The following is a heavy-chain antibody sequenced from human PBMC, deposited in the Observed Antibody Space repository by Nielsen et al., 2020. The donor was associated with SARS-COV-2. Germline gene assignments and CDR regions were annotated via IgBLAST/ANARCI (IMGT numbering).Heavy chain of an antibody. CDR2: IKQDGSEK. D-gene: IGHD2-15*01. CDR3: ARDLGHSGGSRDAFDI. J-gene: IGHJ3*02. V-gene: IGHV3-7*01. Sequence: GGSLRLSCAASGFNFSTYWMSWVRQAPGKGLEWVANIKQDGSEKYFIDSVKGRFTISRDNAKNSLYLQMNSLRAEDTAVYYCARDLGHSGGSRDAFDIWGQGTMVTVSS. CDR1: GFNFSTYW.